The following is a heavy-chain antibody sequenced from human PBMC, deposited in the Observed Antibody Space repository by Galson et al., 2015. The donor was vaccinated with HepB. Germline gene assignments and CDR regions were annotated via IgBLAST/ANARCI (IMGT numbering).Heavy chain of an antibody. Sequence: SLRLSCAASGFTFSNYDMSWVRQAPGKGLEWVSGISGSGGITYYADSVKGQFTISRDNSKNTLYLQMNGLRAEDTATYYCSSANVYYFDYWGQGTLVTVSS. D-gene: IGHD2-2*01. J-gene: IGHJ4*02. CDR3: SSANVYYFDY. CDR1: GFTFSNYD. CDR2: ISGSGGIT. V-gene: IGHV3-23*01.